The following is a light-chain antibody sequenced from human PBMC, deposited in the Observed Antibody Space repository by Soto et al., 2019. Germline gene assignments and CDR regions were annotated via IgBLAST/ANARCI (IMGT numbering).Light chain of an antibody. CDR3: RSYDGGRSAPYV. V-gene: IGLV1-40*01. CDR2: GNS. CDR1: SSNIGAGYD. J-gene: IGLJ1*01. Sequence: QSVLTQPPSVSGAPGQRVTISCTGSSSNIGAGYDVHWYQQLPGTAPKLLIYGNSNRPSGVPDRFSGSKSGTSASLAITGLQAEDEADYCCRSYDGGRSAPYVFGTGNRVTV.